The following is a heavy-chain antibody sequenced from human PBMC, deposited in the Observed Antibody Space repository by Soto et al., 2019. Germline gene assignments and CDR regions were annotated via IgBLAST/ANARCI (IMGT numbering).Heavy chain of an antibody. J-gene: IGHJ4*02. D-gene: IGHD3-22*01. Sequence: SVKVSCKASGGTFSSYAISWVRQAPGQGLEWMGGIIPIFGTANYGQKFQGRVAITADESTSTAYMELSSLRSEDTAVYYCARGNYYDSSGYYSPPDYWGQGTLVTVSS. CDR3: ARGNYYDSSGYYSPPDY. CDR1: GGTFSSYA. CDR2: IIPIFGTA. V-gene: IGHV1-69*13.